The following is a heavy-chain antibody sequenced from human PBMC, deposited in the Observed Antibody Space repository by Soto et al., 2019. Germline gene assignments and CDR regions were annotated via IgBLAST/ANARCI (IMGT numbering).Heavy chain of an antibody. V-gene: IGHV4-30-2*01. J-gene: IGHJ5*02. Sequence: SSETLSLTCAVSGGSISSGGYSGSWIRQPPGKGLEWIGYIYHSGSTYYNPSLKSRVTISVDRSTNQFSLKLSSVTAADTAVYYCARAPHSFGVAENWFDPWGQGTLVTVSS. CDR2: IYHSGST. CDR1: GGSISSGGYS. CDR3: ARAPHSFGVAENWFDP. D-gene: IGHD3-3*01.